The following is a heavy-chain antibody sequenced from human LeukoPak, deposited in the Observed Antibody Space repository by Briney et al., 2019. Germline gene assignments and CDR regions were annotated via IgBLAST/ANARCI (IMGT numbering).Heavy chain of an antibody. V-gene: IGHV3-21*01. Sequence: GGSLRLSCAASGFTFSSYSMNWVRQAPGKGLEWVSSISSSSSYIYYADSVKGRFTISRDNAKKSLYLQMNSLRAEDTAVYYCARATTYDILTGFSDYWGQGALVTVSS. J-gene: IGHJ4*02. CDR1: GFTFSSYS. CDR3: ARATTYDILTGFSDY. CDR2: ISSSSSYI. D-gene: IGHD3-9*01.